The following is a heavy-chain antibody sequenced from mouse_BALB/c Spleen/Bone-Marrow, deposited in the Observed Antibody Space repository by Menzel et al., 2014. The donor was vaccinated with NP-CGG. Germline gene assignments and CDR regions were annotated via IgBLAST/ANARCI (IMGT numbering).Heavy chain of an antibody. CDR3: ARGDYYRSVMDY. Sequence: VQLQQSGPELVKPGASMRISCKASGYTFTTYFIHWVKQRPGQGLEWIGWIYPGNINIKYNENFKDKVTLTADKSPNTAHLQFSSLASEDSAVYFCARGDYYRSVMDYWGQGTSVTVSS. D-gene: IGHD2-14*01. CDR2: IYPGNINI. V-gene: IGHV1S56*01. J-gene: IGHJ4*01. CDR1: GYTFTTYF.